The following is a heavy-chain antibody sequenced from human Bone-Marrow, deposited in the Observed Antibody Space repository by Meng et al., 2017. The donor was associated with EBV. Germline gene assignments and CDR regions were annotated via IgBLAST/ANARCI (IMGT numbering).Heavy chain of an antibody. V-gene: IGHV4-30-4*01. CDR2: IYYSGST. D-gene: IGHD6-13*01. Sequence: VDMQESGPGLVRPSQTLSLTCAVSGGSISSGGYYWSWIRQPPGKGLEWIGYIYYSGSTYYNPSLKSRVTISVDTSKNQFSLKLSSVTAADTAVYYCASGSTAAGTDYWGQGTLVTVSS. CDR1: GGSISSGGYY. CDR3: ASGSTAAGTDY. J-gene: IGHJ4*02.